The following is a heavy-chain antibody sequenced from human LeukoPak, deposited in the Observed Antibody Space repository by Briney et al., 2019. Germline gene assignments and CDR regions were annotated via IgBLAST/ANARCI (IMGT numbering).Heavy chain of an antibody. CDR1: GYSFTSHW. J-gene: IGHJ4*02. Sequence: GESLKISCKGSGYSFTSHWIGWVRQMPGKGLEWMGIIYPGDSDTRYSPSLQGQVTISADQSISTAYLQWSSLKASDTTMYYCARQGPSSWNEWGQGTLITVSS. V-gene: IGHV5-51*01. D-gene: IGHD6-13*01. CDR2: IYPGDSDT. CDR3: ARQGPSSWNE.